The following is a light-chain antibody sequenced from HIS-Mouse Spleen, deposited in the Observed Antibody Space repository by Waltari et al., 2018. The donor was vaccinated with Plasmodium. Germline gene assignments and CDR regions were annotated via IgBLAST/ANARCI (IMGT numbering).Light chain of an antibody. Sequence: EIVMTQSPATLSVSPGERATLSCRASQSVSSNLAWYQQKPGPAPRLLIYGASTRATGIPARFSGSGSGTEFTLTLSSLPSEDFAVYYCQQYNNWSFTFGPGTKVDIK. CDR3: QQYNNWSFT. CDR2: GAS. J-gene: IGKJ3*01. V-gene: IGKV3-15*01. CDR1: QSVSSN.